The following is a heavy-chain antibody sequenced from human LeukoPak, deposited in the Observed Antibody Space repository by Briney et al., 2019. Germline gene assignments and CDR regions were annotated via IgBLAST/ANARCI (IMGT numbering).Heavy chain of an antibody. CDR1: GFSFSTHW. Sequence: GGSLRLSCAASGFSFSTHWMTWVRQAPGKGLEWVANIKEDGSEQYYVDSVKGRFTISRDNARNSLYLQMNSLRAEDTALYYCVRGSGWVDYWGQGTLVTVSS. V-gene: IGHV3-7*05. CDR2: IKEDGSEQ. D-gene: IGHD3-9*01. J-gene: IGHJ4*02. CDR3: VRGSGWVDY.